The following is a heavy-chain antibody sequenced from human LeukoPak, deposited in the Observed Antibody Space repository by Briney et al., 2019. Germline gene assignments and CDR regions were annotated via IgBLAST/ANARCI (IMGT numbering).Heavy chain of an antibody. D-gene: IGHD3-16*01. Sequence: ASVKISCKASGGSFNNYAINWVRQAPGQGLEWMGWMNPNSANTGYAQKFQGRVTMTRNTSISTAYMELSSLRSEDTAVYYCARGLPTPDSTLSDYWGQGTLVTVSS. V-gene: IGHV1-8*02. CDR2: MNPNSANT. CDR1: GGSFNNYA. CDR3: ARGLPTPDSTLSDY. J-gene: IGHJ4*02.